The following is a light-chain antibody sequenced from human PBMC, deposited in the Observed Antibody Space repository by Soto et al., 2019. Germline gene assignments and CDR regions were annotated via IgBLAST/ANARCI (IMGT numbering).Light chain of an antibody. Sequence: EIVFTQSPATLSLSPGERATLSCRASQSVSTFLAWYQHKPGQAPRLLIYDASNRATGIPDRFRGSGSGTDFTLTIRSLEPEDFALYYCQQGTDWPPGTFGQGTKVDIK. CDR3: QQGTDWPPGT. J-gene: IGKJ1*01. V-gene: IGKV3-11*01. CDR2: DAS. CDR1: QSVSTF.